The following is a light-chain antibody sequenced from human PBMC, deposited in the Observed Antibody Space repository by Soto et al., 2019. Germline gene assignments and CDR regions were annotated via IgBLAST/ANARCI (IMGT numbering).Light chain of an antibody. CDR2: GVS. V-gene: IGKV3-11*01. J-gene: IGKJ4*01. CDR1: QSVTSN. CDR3: QQRSKWPLT. Sequence: IVLTQSSATLSLSPGERATLSCRASQSVTSNALAWYQQKPGQAPRLLIYGVSSRATGIPDRFSGSGSGTDFTLTISSLEPEEFAVYYCQQRSKWPLTFGGGTKVDIK.